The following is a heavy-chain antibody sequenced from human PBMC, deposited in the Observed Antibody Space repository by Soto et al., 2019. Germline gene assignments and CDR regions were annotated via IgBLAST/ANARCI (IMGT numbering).Heavy chain of an antibody. Sequence: SETLSLTCTVSGGSISSGGYYWSWIRQHPGKGLEWIGYIYYSGSTYYNPSLKSRVTISVDTSKNQFSLKLSSVTAADTAVYYCARDVPYRAYYYYGMDVWGQGTTVTVSS. CDR3: ARDVPYRAYYYYGMDV. CDR1: GGSISSGGYY. J-gene: IGHJ6*02. V-gene: IGHV4-31*03. D-gene: IGHD2-2*01. CDR2: IYYSGST.